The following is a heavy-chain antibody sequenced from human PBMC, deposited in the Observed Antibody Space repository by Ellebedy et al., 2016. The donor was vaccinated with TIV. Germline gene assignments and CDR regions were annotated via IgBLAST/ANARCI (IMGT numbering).Heavy chain of an antibody. J-gene: IGHJ6*02. V-gene: IGHV3-48*01. CDR3: ARDKRFQKHYGMDV. CDR2: ISSSSSTI. CDR1: GFTFSSYS. Sequence: GESLKISCAASGFTFSSYSMNWVRQAPGKGLEWVSSISSSSSTIYYADSVKGRFTISRDNAKNSLYLQMTSLRSEDTAVYYCARDKRFQKHYGMDVWGQGTTVTVSS.